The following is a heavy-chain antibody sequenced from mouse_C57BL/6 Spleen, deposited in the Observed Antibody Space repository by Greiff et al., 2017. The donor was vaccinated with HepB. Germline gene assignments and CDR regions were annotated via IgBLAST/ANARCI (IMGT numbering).Heavy chain of an antibody. J-gene: IGHJ1*03. CDR1: GFTFSSYA. CDR2: ISDGGSYT. D-gene: IGHD2-3*01. CDR3: AREGIYDSYWPV. V-gene: IGHV5-4*01. Sequence: EVKVVESGGGLVKPGGSLKLSCAASGFTFSSYAMSWVRQTPEKRLEWVATISDGGSYTYYPDNVKGRFTISRDNAKNNLYLQMSHLKSEDTAMYYCAREGIYDSYWPVWGTGTTVTVSS.